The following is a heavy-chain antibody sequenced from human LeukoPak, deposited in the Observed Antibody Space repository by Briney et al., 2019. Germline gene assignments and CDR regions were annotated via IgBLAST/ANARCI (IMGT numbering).Heavy chain of an antibody. CDR2: INPDGSNT. CDR1: GFTFSTSW. Sequence: GGSLRLSCAASGFTFSTSWMHWVRQVPGKGLMWVSHINPDGSNTAYADSVEGRFTGSRDNANNTLSLQMNSLRAEDTAVYYCTRGYISGGQGILVTVSS. CDR3: TRGYIS. D-gene: IGHD3-16*02. V-gene: IGHV3-74*01. J-gene: IGHJ4*02.